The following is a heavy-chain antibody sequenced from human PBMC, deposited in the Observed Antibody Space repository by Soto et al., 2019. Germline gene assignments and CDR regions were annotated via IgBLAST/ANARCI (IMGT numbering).Heavy chain of an antibody. CDR1: CGSFSGYY. J-gene: IGHJ6*02. CDR2: INHSGST. V-gene: IGHV4-34*01. D-gene: IGHD7-27*01. Sequence: SETLSLTCAVYCGSFSGYYWSWIRQPPGKGLEWIGEINHSGSTNYNPSLKSRVTISVDTSKNQFSLKLSSVTAADTAVYYCARGRGNWDKAYYYYGMDVWGQGTTVTVSS. CDR3: ARGRGNWDKAYYYYGMDV.